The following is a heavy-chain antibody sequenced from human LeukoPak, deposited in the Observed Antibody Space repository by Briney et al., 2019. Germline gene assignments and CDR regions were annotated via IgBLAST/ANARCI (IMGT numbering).Heavy chain of an antibody. Sequence: SETLSLTCAVSGGSISSGGYSWSWIRQPPGKGLEWIGYIYHSGSTYYNPSLKSRVTISIDRSKNQFSLKLSSVTAADTAVYYCARRDYWGQGTLVTVSS. J-gene: IGHJ4*02. CDR3: ARRDY. CDR1: GGSISSGGYS. CDR2: IYHSGST. V-gene: IGHV4-30-2*01.